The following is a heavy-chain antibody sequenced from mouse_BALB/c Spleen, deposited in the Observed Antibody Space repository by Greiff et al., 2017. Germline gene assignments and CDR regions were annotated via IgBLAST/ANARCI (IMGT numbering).Heavy chain of an antibody. Sequence: EVQVVESGGGLVQPGGSRKLSCAASGFTFSSFGMHWVRQAPEKGLEWVAYISSGSSTIYYADTVKGRFTISRDNPKNTLFLQMTSLRSEDTAMYYCARGYGNYWYFDVWGAGTTVTVAS. J-gene: IGHJ1*01. V-gene: IGHV5-17*02. CDR1: GFTFSSFG. D-gene: IGHD2-1*01. CDR2: ISSGSSTI. CDR3: ARGYGNYWYFDV.